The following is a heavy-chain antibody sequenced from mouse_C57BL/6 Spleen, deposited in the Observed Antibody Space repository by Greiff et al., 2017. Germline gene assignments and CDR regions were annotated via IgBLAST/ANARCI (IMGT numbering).Heavy chain of an antibody. CDR3: MRQGAPYDMDY. Sequence: EVKLVESGGGLVQPKGSLKLSCAASGFSFNTYAMNWVRQAPGTGLEWVARLRSKSNNYATYYAGSVKDRFTTSRDDSESMLYLQMYNLKTEDTAMYYCMRQGAPYDMDYWGQGTSVTVSS. CDR2: LRSKSNNYAT. CDR1: GFSFNTYA. J-gene: IGHJ4*01. V-gene: IGHV10-1*01.